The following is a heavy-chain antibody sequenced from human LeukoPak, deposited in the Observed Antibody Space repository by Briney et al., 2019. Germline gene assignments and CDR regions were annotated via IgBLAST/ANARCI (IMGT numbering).Heavy chain of an antibody. CDR3: ARLPSIAGPSDH. CDR1: GGSISSYY. J-gene: IGHJ4*02. V-gene: IGHV4-59*08. Sequence: SETLSLTCTVSGGSISSYYWSWIRQPPGKGLEWIGYIYYSGYTNYNPSLKSRVTISIDTSKNQFSLKLSSVTAADTAVYYCARLPSIAGPSDHWGQGTLVTVSS. D-gene: IGHD6-6*01. CDR2: IYYSGYT.